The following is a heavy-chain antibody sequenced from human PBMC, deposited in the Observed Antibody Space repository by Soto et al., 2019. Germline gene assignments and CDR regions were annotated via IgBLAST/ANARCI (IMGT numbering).Heavy chain of an antibody. J-gene: IGHJ3*02. D-gene: IGHD3-22*01. V-gene: IGHV3-7*04. CDR2: IKPDGGEK. Sequence: PGGSLRLSCAASGFTFSTYWMSWVRQAPGKGLQWVANIKPDGGEKWYVDSVRGRFTISRDNVKNSLYLQMNNVRAEDTAVYYCARGEFYDSSGPFSDAFDIWGQGTMVTVSS. CDR3: ARGEFYDSSGPFSDAFDI. CDR1: GFTFSTYW.